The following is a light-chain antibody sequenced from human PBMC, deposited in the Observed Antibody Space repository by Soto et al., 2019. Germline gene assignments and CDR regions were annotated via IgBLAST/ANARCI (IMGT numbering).Light chain of an antibody. Sequence: EFVLTQSLGTLSLSPWERATLFCRASQSVSSNLAWYQQKPGQAPRLLIYGASSRATGIPDRFSGSGSGTDFTLTISRLEPEDFAVYYCQQYGRSPTTFGQGTKVDIK. CDR1: QSVSSN. CDR3: QQYGRSPTT. J-gene: IGKJ1*01. V-gene: IGKV3-20*01. CDR2: GAS.